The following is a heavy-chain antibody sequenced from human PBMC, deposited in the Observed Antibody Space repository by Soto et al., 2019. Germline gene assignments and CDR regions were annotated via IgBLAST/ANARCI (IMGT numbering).Heavy chain of an antibody. J-gene: IGHJ4*02. CDR2: IYYSGST. Sequence: SETLSLTCTVSGGSISSGDYYWSWIRQPPGKGLEWTGYIYYSGSTYYNPSLKSRVTISVDTSKNQFSLKLSSVTAADTAVYYCARITMVRGVYLPDYFDYWGQGTLVTVSS. CDR3: ARITMVRGVYLPDYFDY. V-gene: IGHV4-30-4*01. CDR1: GGSISSGDYY. D-gene: IGHD3-10*01.